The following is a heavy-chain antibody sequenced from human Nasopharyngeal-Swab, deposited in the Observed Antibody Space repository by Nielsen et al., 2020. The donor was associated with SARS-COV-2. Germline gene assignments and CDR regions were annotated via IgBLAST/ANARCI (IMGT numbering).Heavy chain of an antibody. Sequence: LRQMSGKGLEWMGIIYPGDSDTRYSPSFQGQVTISADKSISTAYLQWSSLKASDTAMYYYARVITFGGVIVSYFDYWGQGTLVTVSS. J-gene: IGHJ4*02. V-gene: IGHV5-51*01. CDR2: IYPGDSDT. D-gene: IGHD3-16*02. CDR3: ARVITFGGVIVSYFDY.